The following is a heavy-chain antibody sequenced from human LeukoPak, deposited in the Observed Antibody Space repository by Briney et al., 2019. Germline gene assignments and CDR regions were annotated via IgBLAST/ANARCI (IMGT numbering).Heavy chain of an antibody. CDR1: GFAFSTYD. Sequence: PGGSLSLSCAGSGFAFSTYDMSWVRKIPGQGLDWLSVITNNGGGTYYADSVKGRFTIFRDNSKDTLYLQMNGLRAEDTALYYCANVQKGNGKANFWGQGILVTASS. CDR3: ANVQKGNGKANF. J-gene: IGHJ4*02. D-gene: IGHD1-1*01. V-gene: IGHV3-23*01. CDR2: ITNNGGGT.